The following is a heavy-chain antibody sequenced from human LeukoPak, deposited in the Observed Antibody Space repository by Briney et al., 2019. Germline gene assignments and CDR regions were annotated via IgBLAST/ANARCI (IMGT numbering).Heavy chain of an antibody. D-gene: IGHD3-3*02. Sequence: SETLSLTCAVYGGSFSGYYWSWIRQPPGKGLEWIGEINHSGSTNYNPSLKSRVTISVDTSKNQFSLKLSSVTAADTAVYYCARHLWRAFDIWGQGTMVTVSS. CDR3: ARHLWRAFDI. CDR2: INHSGST. J-gene: IGHJ3*02. CDR1: GGSFSGYY. V-gene: IGHV4-34*01.